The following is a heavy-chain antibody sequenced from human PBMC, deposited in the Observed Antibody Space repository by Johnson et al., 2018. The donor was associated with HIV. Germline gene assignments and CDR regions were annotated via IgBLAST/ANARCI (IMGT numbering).Heavy chain of an antibody. CDR1: GFTFSDYY. CDR3: ARGRDSIGDGGAFDI. J-gene: IGHJ3*02. D-gene: IGHD3-16*01. CDR2: IKQDGSEK. V-gene: IGHV3-7*03. Sequence: QLVESGGGLVKPGGSLRLSCAASGFTFSDYYMSWIRQAPGKGLEWVANIKQDGSEKYYVDSVKGRFTISRDNAKNSLYLQMNSLRVEDTAVYYCARGRDSIGDGGAFDIWGQGTMVTVSS.